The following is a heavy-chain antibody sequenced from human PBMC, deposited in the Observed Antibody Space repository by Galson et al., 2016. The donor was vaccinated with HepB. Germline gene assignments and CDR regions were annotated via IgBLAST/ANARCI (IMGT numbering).Heavy chain of an antibody. J-gene: IGHJ4*02. CDR3: ARVAEAVSALGGTGLLDH. Sequence: SLRLSCAASGFIFSSHSMNWVRQAPGKGLEWVSSMTGSSSNIFYSASVRGRFTISRDNAKNSLYLQMNNLRAEDTAVYYCARVAEAVSALGGTGLLDHWGQGILVTVSS. CDR1: GFIFSSHS. CDR2: MTGSSSNI. V-gene: IGHV3-21*01. D-gene: IGHD3-16*01.